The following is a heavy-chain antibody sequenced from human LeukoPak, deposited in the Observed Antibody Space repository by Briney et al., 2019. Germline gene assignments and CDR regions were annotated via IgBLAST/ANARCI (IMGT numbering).Heavy chain of an antibody. D-gene: IGHD2-21*01. CDR3: ARDLGGGDCYSCYNWFDP. CDR1: GGSISSGSYY. Sequence: SSETLSLTCTVSGGSISSGSYYWSWIRQPAGKGLEWIGRIYTSGITNYNPSLKSRVTISVDTSKNQFSLKLSSVTAADTAVYYCARDLGGGDCYSCYNWFDPWGQGTLVTVSS. V-gene: IGHV4-61*02. J-gene: IGHJ5*02. CDR2: IYTSGIT.